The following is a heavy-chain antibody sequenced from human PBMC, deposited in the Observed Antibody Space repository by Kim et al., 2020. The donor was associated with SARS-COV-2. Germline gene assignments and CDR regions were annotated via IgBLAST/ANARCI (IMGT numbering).Heavy chain of an antibody. J-gene: IGHJ4*02. CDR2: IWSDGSNK. V-gene: IGHV3-33*06. Sequence: GGSLRLSCAATGFTFSSYGMHWVRQAPGKGLEWVAVIWSDGSNKYYADSVKGRFTISRDNSKNTLYLQMNSLRAEDTAVYYCAKDGRTYYDILTAYYHFDYWGQGTLVTVSS. CDR1: GFTFSSYG. D-gene: IGHD3-9*01. CDR3: AKDGRTYYDILTAYYHFDY.